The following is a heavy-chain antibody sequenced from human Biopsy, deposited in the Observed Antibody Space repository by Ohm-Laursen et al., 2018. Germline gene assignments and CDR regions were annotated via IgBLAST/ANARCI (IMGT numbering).Heavy chain of an antibody. CDR3: ARDSRGGHLNTTLITGKNLDS. Sequence: GTLSLTCTVSRDSISNYYWTWIRQSPGKGLEWNGYIYYTRSTNYNPSVKSRVTISVDTSKNQFSLKLNSVTAADTAVYFCARDSRGGHLNTTLITGKNLDSWGQGILVTVSS. V-gene: IGHV4-59*01. CDR1: RDSISNYY. CDR2: IYYTRST. D-gene: IGHD3-16*01. J-gene: IGHJ4*02.